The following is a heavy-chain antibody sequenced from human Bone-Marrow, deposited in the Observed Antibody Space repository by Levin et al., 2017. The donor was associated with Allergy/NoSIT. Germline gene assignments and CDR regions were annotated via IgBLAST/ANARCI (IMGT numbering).Heavy chain of an antibody. J-gene: IGHJ4*02. Sequence: GGSLRLSCAASGFTFSSSEMNWVRQAPGKGLEWVSYISSTGSTIYYTDSVKGRFTISRVNAKNSLFLQMNSLRAEDTAVYYCARGTFSDTIFGYYFDYWGQGTLVTVSS. V-gene: IGHV3-48*03. CDR2: ISSTGSTI. CDR1: GFTFSSSE. CDR3: ARGTFSDTIFGYYFDY. D-gene: IGHD3-3*01.